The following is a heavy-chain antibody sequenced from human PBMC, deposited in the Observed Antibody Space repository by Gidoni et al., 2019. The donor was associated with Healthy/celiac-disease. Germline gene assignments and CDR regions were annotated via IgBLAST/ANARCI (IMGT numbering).Heavy chain of an antibody. CDR1: GFTFSRYA. D-gene: IGHD3-22*01. V-gene: IGHV3-23*01. Sequence: EVQLLESGGGLVQPGGSLRLSCAASGFTFSRYAMSWVRQAPGKGLEWVSAISGSGGSTYYADSVKGRFTISRDNSKNTLYLQMNSLRAEDTAVYYCAKDFIANYYDSSGYYWRVYFDYWGQGTLVTVSS. CDR2: ISGSGGST. CDR3: AKDFIANYYDSSGYYWRVYFDY. J-gene: IGHJ4*02.